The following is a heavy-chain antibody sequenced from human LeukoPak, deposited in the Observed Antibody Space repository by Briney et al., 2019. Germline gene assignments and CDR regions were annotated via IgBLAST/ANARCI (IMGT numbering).Heavy chain of an antibody. V-gene: IGHV1-2*04. CDR3: AVSSGQQEYYFDY. CDR2: INPNSGGT. D-gene: IGHD6-13*01. J-gene: IGHJ4*02. Sequence: ASVKVSCKASGYTFTGYYMHWVRQAPGQGLEWMGWINPNSGGTNYAQKFQGWVTMTRDTSISTAYMELSRLRSDDTAVYYCAVSSGQQEYYFDYWGQGTLVTVSS. CDR1: GYTFTGYY.